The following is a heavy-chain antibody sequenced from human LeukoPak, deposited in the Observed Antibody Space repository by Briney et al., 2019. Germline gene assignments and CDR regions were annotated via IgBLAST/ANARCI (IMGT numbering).Heavy chain of an antibody. CDR3: ARASTRIQLWSPYYGMDV. V-gene: IGHV1-8*01. Sequence: GASVKVSCKAPGYTFTSYDINWVRQATGQGLEWMGWMNPNSGNTGYAQKFQGRVTMTRNTSISTAYMELSSLRSEDTAVYYCARASTRIQLWSPYYGMDVWGQGTTVTVSS. CDR2: MNPNSGNT. D-gene: IGHD5-18*01. CDR1: GYTFTSYD. J-gene: IGHJ6*02.